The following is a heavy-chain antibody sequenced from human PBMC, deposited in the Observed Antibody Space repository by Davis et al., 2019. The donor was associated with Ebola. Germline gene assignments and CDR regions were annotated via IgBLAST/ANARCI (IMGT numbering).Heavy chain of an antibody. CDR1: GYSFSSYW. V-gene: IGHV5-51*01. D-gene: IGHD2-8*02. CDR3: ASLRRTITGMDDAFDI. CDR2: IYPGDSDT. J-gene: IGHJ3*02. Sequence: GESLKISCKASGYSFSSYWLAWVRHTPGKGLEWMGIIYPGDSDTRYSPSFEGQVTISADKSISTAYLQWSSLKASDTAMYYCASLRRTITGMDDAFDIWGQGTMVTVSS.